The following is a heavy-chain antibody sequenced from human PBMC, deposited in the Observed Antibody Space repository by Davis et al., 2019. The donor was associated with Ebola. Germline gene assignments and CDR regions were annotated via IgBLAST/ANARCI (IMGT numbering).Heavy chain of an antibody. CDR3: ATARGSSWFDPPDY. J-gene: IGHJ4*02. CDR1: GYTFTSYG. CDR2: INPSGGST. V-gene: IGHV1-46*01. D-gene: IGHD6-13*01. Sequence: ASVKVSCKASGYTFTSYGISWVRQAPGQGLEWMGIINPSGGSTSYAQKFQGRVTMTRDTSTSTAYMELSSLRSEDTAVYYCATARGSSWFDPPDYWGQGTLVTVSS.